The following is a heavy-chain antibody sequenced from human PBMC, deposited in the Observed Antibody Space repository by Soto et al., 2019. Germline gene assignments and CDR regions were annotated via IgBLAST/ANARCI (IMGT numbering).Heavy chain of an antibody. V-gene: IGHV3-15*01. D-gene: IGHD5-18*01. CDR2: IKSKTDGGTT. CDR1: GFTFSNAW. Sequence: GGSLRLSCAASGFTFSNAWMSWVRQAPGKGLEWVGRIKSKTDGGTTDYAAPVKGRFTISRDDSKNTLYLQMNSLKTEDTAVYYCTTDGTGGYSYGYLDYWGQGTLVTVSS. J-gene: IGHJ4*02. CDR3: TTDGTGGYSYGYLDY.